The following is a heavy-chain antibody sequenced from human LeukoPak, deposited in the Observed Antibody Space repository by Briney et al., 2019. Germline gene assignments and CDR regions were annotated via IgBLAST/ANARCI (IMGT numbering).Heavy chain of an antibody. Sequence: ASVKGSCKASGFTFSSYGISWVGQGPGQGLEWVGWISAYNGNTNYAQKLQGRVTMTTDTSTSTAYMELRSLRSDDTAVYYCARDRLVVVPAAPPSGPDPWGQGTLVTVSS. CDR3: ARDRLVVVPAAPPSGPDP. J-gene: IGHJ5*02. CDR2: ISAYNGNT. D-gene: IGHD2-2*01. CDR1: GFTFSSYG. V-gene: IGHV1-18*01.